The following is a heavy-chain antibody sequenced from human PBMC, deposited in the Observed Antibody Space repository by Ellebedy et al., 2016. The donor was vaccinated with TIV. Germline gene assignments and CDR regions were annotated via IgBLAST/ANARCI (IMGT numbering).Heavy chain of an antibody. CDR1: GATFSGSA. CDR3: AKRRGYNYGDFES. Sequence: SVKVSCKASGATFSGSAISWVRQAPGQGLEWMGGIIPIFGTANYAQKFQGRVTITADEFTNTAYMELSSLRTEDTAVYFCAKRRGYNYGDFESWGQGTLVTVSS. D-gene: IGHD5-18*01. CDR2: IIPIFGTA. V-gene: IGHV1-69*13. J-gene: IGHJ4*02.